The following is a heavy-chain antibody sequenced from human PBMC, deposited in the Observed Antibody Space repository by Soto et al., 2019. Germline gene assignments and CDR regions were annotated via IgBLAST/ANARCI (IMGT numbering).Heavy chain of an antibody. CDR2: ISSSSSYI. CDR3: ARAYDYDSFPL. CDR1: GFTFSSYS. V-gene: IGHV3-21*01. Sequence: PGGSLRLPYSASGFTFSSYSMNWVRQAPGKGLEWVSSISSSSSYIYYADSVKGRFTISRDNAKNSLYLQMNSLRAEDPAVYYCARAYDYDSFPLWSRGTLVSVSS. J-gene: IGHJ2*01. D-gene: IGHD5-12*01.